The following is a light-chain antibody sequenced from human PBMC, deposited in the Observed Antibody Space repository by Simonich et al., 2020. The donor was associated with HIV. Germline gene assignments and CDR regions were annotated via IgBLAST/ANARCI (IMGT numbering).Light chain of an antibody. CDR3: QQYNNWPPPIT. J-gene: IGKJ5*01. V-gene: IGKV1-NL1*01. Sequence: DIQMTQSPSSLSASVGDRVTITCRASQGISNSLAWYQQKPGKAPKLLLYAASRLESGVPSRFSGSGSGTDYTLTISSLQPEDFATYYCQQYNNWPPPITFGQGTRLEIK. CDR2: AAS. CDR1: QGISNS.